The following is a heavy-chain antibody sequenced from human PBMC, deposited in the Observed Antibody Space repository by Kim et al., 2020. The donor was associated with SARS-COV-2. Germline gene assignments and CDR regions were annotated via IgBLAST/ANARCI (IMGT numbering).Heavy chain of an antibody. J-gene: IGHJ4*02. D-gene: IGHD3-3*01. CDR3: ARVEGLRFLEWTENF. V-gene: IGHV1-18*01. CDR2: ITTYTGHT. Sequence: ASVKVSCKASGYTFSRYAISWVRQAPGQGLEWMGWITTYTGHTNYAQSLQGRVDITADISTNTAYMELTNLTYGDTAVYFCARVEGLRFLEWTENFWGQGTLITVSS. CDR1: GYTFSRYA.